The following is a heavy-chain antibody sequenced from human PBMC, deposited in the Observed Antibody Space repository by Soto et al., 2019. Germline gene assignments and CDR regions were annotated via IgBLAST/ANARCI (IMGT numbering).Heavy chain of an antibody. CDR3: ARVGDAYYYDSSGYRSRSVRDY. V-gene: IGHV1-3*01. CDR2: INAGNGNT. J-gene: IGHJ4*02. D-gene: IGHD3-22*01. Sequence: ASLKVSCKASGYTFTSYAMDWVRQAPGQRLEWMGWINAGNGNTKYSQKFQGRVTITRDTSASTAYMELSSLRSEDTAVYYCARVGDAYYYDSSGYRSRSVRDYWGQGTLVTVSS. CDR1: GYTFTSYA.